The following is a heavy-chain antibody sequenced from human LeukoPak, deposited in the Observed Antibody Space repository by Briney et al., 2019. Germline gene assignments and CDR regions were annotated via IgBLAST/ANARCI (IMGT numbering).Heavy chain of an antibody. D-gene: IGHD4-11*01. CDR2: IYYSGST. Sequence: SETLSLTCTVSGGSISSYYWNWIRQPPGKGLEWIGNIYYSGSTNYNPSLKSRLTMSVDTSKNQFSLTMRAVTAADTALYYCARSEINDYMRFWGQGILVTVSS. CDR3: ARSEINDYMRF. J-gene: IGHJ4*02. V-gene: IGHV4-59*08. CDR1: GGSISSYY.